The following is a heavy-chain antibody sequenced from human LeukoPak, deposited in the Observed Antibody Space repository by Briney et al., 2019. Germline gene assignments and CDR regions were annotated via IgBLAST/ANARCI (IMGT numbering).Heavy chain of an antibody. CDR3: ARAGHSSGWYTASDS. CDR1: GFTVISDY. D-gene: IGHD6-19*01. V-gene: IGHV3-53*01. Sequence: PGGSLRLSCAASGFTVISDYMSWVRQAPGKGLEWVSVIHSGGGTYYTDSVRGRFTISRDNSKNTLYLQMNSLRVDDTAMYYCARAGHSSGWYTASDSWGQGTLVTVSS. CDR2: IHSGGGT. J-gene: IGHJ4*02.